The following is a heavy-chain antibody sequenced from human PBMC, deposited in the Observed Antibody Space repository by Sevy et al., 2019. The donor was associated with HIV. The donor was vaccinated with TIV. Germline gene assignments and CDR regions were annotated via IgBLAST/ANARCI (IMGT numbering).Heavy chain of an antibody. Sequence: GGSLRLSCAASGFTLSDYYMSWIRQAPGKGLEWVSYISGSDNTKYYADSVKGRFTISRDNAKNSLYLQMNSLRAEDTAVYYCARDHVKDGDLGDYYFAMDVWGQGTTVTVSS. J-gene: IGHJ6*02. CDR3: ARDHVKDGDLGDYYFAMDV. V-gene: IGHV3-11*01. CDR1: GFTLSDYY. D-gene: IGHD4-17*01. CDR2: ISGSDNTK.